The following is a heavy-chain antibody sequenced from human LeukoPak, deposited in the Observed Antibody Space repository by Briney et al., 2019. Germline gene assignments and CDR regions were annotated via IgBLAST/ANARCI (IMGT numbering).Heavy chain of an antibody. D-gene: IGHD6-19*01. Sequence: SETLSLTCAVYGGSFSGNYWSWIRQSPGKGLEWIGEIVHSGGTNYNPSLKSRVTISVYTSNNQFSLRLSSVTAADTAVYYCVMSYSSGWPDAFDIWGQGTMVTVSS. V-gene: IGHV4-34*12. CDR3: VMSYSSGWPDAFDI. CDR1: GGSFSGNY. J-gene: IGHJ3*02. CDR2: IVHSGGT.